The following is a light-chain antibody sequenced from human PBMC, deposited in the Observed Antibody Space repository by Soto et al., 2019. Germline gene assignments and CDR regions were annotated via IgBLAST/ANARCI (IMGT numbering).Light chain of an antibody. J-gene: IGLJ3*02. CDR1: SSDVGGYNH. Sequence: QSALTQPASVSGSPGQSITISCTGTSSDVGGYNHVSWYQQYPGKAPKLIIYEVTNRPSGISHRFSGSKSGNTASLTISGLQAEDESDYYCCSFTRSDTWVFGGGTKLTVL. CDR3: CSFTRSDTWV. V-gene: IGLV2-14*01. CDR2: EVT.